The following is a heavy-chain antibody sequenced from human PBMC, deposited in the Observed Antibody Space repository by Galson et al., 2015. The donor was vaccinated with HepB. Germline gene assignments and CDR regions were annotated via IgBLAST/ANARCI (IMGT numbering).Heavy chain of an antibody. J-gene: IGHJ6*02. D-gene: IGHD3-3*01. V-gene: IGHV3-21*01. CDR1: GFTFVNYS. Sequence: SLRLSCAASGFTFVNYSMNWVRQAPGKGLEWVSSISSSSSYIYYADSVKGRFTISRDNAKNSLYLQMNSLRAEDTAVYYCARDYYDFWSGTPGDYYYYGMDVWGQGTTVTVSS. CDR3: ARDYYDFWSGTPGDYYYYGMDV. CDR2: ISSSSSYI.